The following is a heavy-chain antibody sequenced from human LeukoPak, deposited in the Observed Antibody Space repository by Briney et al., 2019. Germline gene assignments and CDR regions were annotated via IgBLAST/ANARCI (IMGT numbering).Heavy chain of an antibody. J-gene: IGHJ4*02. Sequence: SETLSLTCTVSGGSISSGSYYWSWIRQPPGKGLEWIGYIYYSGSTNYNPSLNGRVTISVDTSKNQFSLNLTSLTAADTATYYCARLAARGAGYNWGRLFDYWGQGTLVTVSS. CDR3: ARLAARGAGYNWGRLFDY. V-gene: IGHV4-61*01. D-gene: IGHD5-24*01. CDR2: IYYSGST. CDR1: GGSISSGSYY.